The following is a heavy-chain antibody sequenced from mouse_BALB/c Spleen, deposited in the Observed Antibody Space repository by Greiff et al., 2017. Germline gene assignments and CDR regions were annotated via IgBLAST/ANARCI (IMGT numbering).Heavy chain of an antibody. CDR3: ARGSGYDDYAMDY. CDR1: GYSITSGYY. V-gene: IGHV3-6*02. CDR2: ISYDGSN. D-gene: IGHD2-2*01. Sequence: EVKLMESGPGLVKPSQSLSLTCSVTGYSITSGYYWNWIRQFPGNKLEWMGYISYDGSNNYNPSLKNRISITRDTSKNQFFLKLNSVTTEDTATYYCARGSGYDDYAMDYWGQGTSVTVSS. J-gene: IGHJ4*01.